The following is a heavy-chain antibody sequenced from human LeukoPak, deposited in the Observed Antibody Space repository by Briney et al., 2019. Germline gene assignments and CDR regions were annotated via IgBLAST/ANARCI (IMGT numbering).Heavy chain of an antibody. J-gene: IGHJ4*02. CDR3: ARRGGCISTSCNLDY. V-gene: IGHV1-46*03. Sequence: ASVKVSCKTSGYTFTSYYMHWMRQAPGQGLEWVGMINPNGGGTSSAQKFQGRVTMTRDTSTSTVFMDLSSLRSEDTAIYYCARRGGCISTSCNLDYWGQGTLVTVSS. CDR2: INPNGGGT. CDR1: GYTFTSYY. D-gene: IGHD2-2*01.